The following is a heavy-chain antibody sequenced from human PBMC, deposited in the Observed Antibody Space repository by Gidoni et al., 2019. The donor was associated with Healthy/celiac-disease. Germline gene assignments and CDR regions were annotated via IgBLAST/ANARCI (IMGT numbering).Heavy chain of an antibody. Sequence: GSIYHSGSTYYNPSLKSRVTISVDTSKNQFSLKLSSVTAADTAVYYCARVIAGVAVAGFDYWGQGTLVTVSS. V-gene: IGHV4-38-2*02. D-gene: IGHD6-19*01. J-gene: IGHJ4*02. CDR2: IYHSGST. CDR3: ARVIAGVAVAGFDY.